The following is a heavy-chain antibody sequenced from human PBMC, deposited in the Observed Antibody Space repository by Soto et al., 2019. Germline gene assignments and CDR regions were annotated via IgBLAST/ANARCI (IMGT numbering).Heavy chain of an antibody. J-gene: IGHJ4*02. CDR3: AAGGGLPRYY. Sequence: QLQLQESGSGLVKPSQTLSLTCAVSGGSISSGGYSWSWIRQPPGKGLEWIGYIYHSGSTYYNPSLKRRVTISVDSAKNQFSLKLSSVTAADTAVYYCAAGGGLPRYYWGQGTLVTVSS. D-gene: IGHD5-12*01. CDR1: GGSISSGGYS. V-gene: IGHV4-30-2*01. CDR2: IYHSGST.